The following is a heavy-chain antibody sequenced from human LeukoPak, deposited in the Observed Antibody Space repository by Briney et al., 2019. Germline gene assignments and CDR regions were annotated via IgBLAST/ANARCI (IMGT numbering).Heavy chain of an antibody. D-gene: IGHD3-22*01. Sequence: ASVKVSCKASGGSFKSYVITWVRQAPGQGLEWMGRIIPILNVANFAQKFQGLVTSTADKSTITAYMELSSLRSEDTAVYYCTREGVYSPDGSGYHRDAFDIWGQGTVVTVSS. V-gene: IGHV1-69*04. CDR3: TREGVYSPDGSGYHRDAFDI. J-gene: IGHJ3*02. CDR1: GGSFKSYV. CDR2: IIPILNVA.